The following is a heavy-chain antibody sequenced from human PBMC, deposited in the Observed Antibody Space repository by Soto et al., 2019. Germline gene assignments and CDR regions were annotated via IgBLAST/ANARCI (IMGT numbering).Heavy chain of an antibody. CDR2: INPNSGAT. D-gene: IGHD3-3*01. J-gene: IGHJ4*02. Sequence: ASVKVSCKASGYKFTGHYVHWVRQAPGQGLGWMGCINPNSGATNYAQNFQDWVIMTRDTSISTVYMELSRLRSDDTAIYYCGRENIFGVVREYYFDYWGQGTLVTVSS. CDR1: GYKFTGHY. V-gene: IGHV1-2*04. CDR3: GRENIFGVVREYYFDY.